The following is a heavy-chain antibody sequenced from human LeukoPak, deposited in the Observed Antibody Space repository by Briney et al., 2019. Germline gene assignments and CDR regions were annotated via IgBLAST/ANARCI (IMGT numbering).Heavy chain of an antibody. CDR1: GFTFSNYA. D-gene: IGHD2-21*01. CDR2: ISGSAGST. Sequence: GGSLSLSCAASGFTFSNYAMSWVRQAPGKGLEWVSAISGSAGSTYYADSVKGRFTISRDNSKNTLYLQMNSLRAEDTAVYSCAKFEASRPVYFDYWGQGTLVTVSS. J-gene: IGHJ4*02. CDR3: AKFEASRPVYFDY. V-gene: IGHV3-23*01.